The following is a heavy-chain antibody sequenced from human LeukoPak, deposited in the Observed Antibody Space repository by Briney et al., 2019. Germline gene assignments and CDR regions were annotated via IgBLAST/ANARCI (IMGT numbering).Heavy chain of an antibody. V-gene: IGHV4-34*01. J-gene: IGHJ4*02. D-gene: IGHD6-19*01. Sequence: SETLSLTCAVYGGFFSGYYWSWIRQPPGKGLEWIGEINHSGSTNYNPSLKSRVTISVDTSKNQFSLKLSSVTAADTAVYYCARGAGAVLPAYWGKGTLVTVSS. CDR3: ARGAGAVLPAY. CDR2: INHSGST. CDR1: GGFFSGYY.